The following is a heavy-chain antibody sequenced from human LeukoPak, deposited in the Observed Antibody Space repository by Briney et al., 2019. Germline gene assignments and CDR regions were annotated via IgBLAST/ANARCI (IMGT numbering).Heavy chain of an antibody. J-gene: IGHJ6*03. Sequence: SVKVSCKASGYTFTSYYMHWVRQAPGQGLEWMGGIIPIFGTANYAQKFQGRVTITADESTSTAYMELSSLRSEDTAVYYCARGSSIVVVPAAISYYYMDVWGKGTTVTVSS. CDR3: ARGSSIVVVPAAISYYYMDV. CDR2: IIPIFGTA. CDR1: GYTFTSYY. D-gene: IGHD2-2*01. V-gene: IGHV1-69*13.